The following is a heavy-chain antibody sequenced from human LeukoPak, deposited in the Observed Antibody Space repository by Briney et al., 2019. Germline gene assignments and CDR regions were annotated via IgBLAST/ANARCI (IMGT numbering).Heavy chain of an antibody. CDR3: ARDSGSGNNDY. V-gene: IGHV1-3*01. CDR2: ISAGNDNT. CDR1: GYTFTSYA. J-gene: IGHJ4*02. D-gene: IGHD1-26*01. Sequence: ASVKVSCKASGYTFTSYAIHWVRQAPGQRLEWMGWISAGNDNTKYSQNFQGRVTFISNTSATTAFMELSSLRSEDAAVYYCARDSGSGNNDYWGQGTLVTVSS.